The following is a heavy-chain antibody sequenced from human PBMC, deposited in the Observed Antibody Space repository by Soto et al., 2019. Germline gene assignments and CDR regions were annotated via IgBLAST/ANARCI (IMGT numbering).Heavy chain of an antibody. V-gene: IGHV1-69*01. J-gene: IGHJ4*02. CDR1: GGSFISYA. D-gene: IGHD5-18*01. Sequence: QVQLVQSGAEVKKPGSSVRVSCKASGGSFISYAFSWVRQSPGQVLEWMGGIIPISGTVNHAEKFQDRVMMTADESTSTVYMEVSSLRPEDTAVYYCARVMSYSYGYRLDYFDYWGQGTLVSVSS. CDR3: ARVMSYSYGYRLDYFDY. CDR2: IIPISGTV.